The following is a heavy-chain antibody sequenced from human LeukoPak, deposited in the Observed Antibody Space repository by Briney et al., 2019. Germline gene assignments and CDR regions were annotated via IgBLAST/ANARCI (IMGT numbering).Heavy chain of an antibody. Sequence: SETLSLTCAVSGGSIISGNWWSWVRQPPGKGLEWIGEIYHSGRTNYNPSLKSRVTISLDKSKNQFSLNLSSVTAADTALYYCASSDGLPPRSDSSYDVFDYWGQGTLVTVSS. CDR2: IYHSGRT. D-gene: IGHD5-12*01. J-gene: IGHJ4*02. CDR1: GGSIISGNW. V-gene: IGHV4-4*02. CDR3: ASSDGLPPRSDSSYDVFDY.